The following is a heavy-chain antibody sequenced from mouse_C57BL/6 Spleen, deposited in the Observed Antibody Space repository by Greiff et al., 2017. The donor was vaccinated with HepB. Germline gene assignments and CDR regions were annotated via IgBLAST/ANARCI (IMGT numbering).Heavy chain of an antibody. J-gene: IGHJ4*01. V-gene: IGHV1-59*01. D-gene: IGHD2-4*01. CDR1: GYTFTSYW. CDR3: ARFDYDEGYAMDY. Sequence: VQLQQPGAELVRPGTSVKLSCKASGYTFTSYWMHWVKQRPGQGLEWIGVIDPSDSYTNYNQKFKGKATLTVDTSSSKAYMQLSSLTSEDSAVYYCARFDYDEGYAMDYWGQGTSVTVSS. CDR2: IDPSDSYT.